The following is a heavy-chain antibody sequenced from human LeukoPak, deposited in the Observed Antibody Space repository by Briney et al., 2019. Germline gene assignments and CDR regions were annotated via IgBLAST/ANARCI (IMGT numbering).Heavy chain of an antibody. CDR1: GFTSSNAW. V-gene: IGHV3-15*01. J-gene: IGHJ4*02. CDR3: ARDQLGIGSY. D-gene: IGHD7-27*01. CDR2: IKSKTDGGTR. Sequence: GGSLRLSCAVSGFTSSNAWMSWVRQAPGKGLEWVGRIKSKTDGGTRDYAAPVKGRFTISRDDSKNTLYLQMNSLRAEDTAVYYCARDQLGIGSYWGQGTLVTVSS.